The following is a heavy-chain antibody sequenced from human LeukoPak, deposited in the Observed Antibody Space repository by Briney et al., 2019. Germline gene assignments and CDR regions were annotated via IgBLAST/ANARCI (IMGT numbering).Heavy chain of an antibody. D-gene: IGHD5-12*01. Sequence: SETLSLTCTVSGGSISSSSYYWDWIRQPPGKGLEWIGSIYYSGSTYYNPSLKSRVTISIDTSKNQFSLKLNSVTAADTAVYYCAKHSRSGYSAYENAFDIWGQGTMVTVSS. CDR2: IYYSGST. CDR1: GGSISSSSYY. CDR3: AKHSRSGYSAYENAFDI. J-gene: IGHJ3*02. V-gene: IGHV4-39*01.